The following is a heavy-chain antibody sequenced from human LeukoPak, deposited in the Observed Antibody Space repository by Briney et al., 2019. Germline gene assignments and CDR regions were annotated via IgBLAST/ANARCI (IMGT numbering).Heavy chain of an antibody. CDR1: GYTLTKLS. D-gene: IGHD2/OR15-2a*01. Sequence: GASVKVSCKVSGYTLTKLSMHWVPQAPGKGLEWMGGFDPEDGETMYAQKFQGRVTMTEDTSTDTAYMELSSLRSEDTAVYYCATPYDFPRYGMDVWGQGTTVTVSS. J-gene: IGHJ6*02. CDR2: FDPEDGET. V-gene: IGHV1-24*01. CDR3: ATPYDFPRYGMDV.